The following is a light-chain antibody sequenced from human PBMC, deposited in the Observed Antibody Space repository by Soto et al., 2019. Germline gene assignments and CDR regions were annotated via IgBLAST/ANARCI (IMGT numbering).Light chain of an antibody. CDR3: SSYASSGTVI. J-gene: IGLJ2*01. Sequence: QSALTQPASVSGSPGQSITISCTGTSSDVGAYNYVSWYQQHPVKAPKLIIYDVSSRPSGISNRFSGSKSGNTASLTISGVQAEDEADYYCSSYASSGTVIFGGGTQLTVL. V-gene: IGLV2-14*01. CDR2: DVS. CDR1: SSDVGAYNY.